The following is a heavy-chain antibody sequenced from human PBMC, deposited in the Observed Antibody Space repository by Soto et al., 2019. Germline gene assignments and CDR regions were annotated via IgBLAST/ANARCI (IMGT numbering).Heavy chain of an antibody. V-gene: IGHV3-48*03. D-gene: IGHD3-9*01. CDR3: ASKIVTPGYHYYDY. J-gene: IGHJ4*02. CDR1: GFSFSSCE. CDR2: ISGSGTST. Sequence: LRLSCAASGFSFSSCEMSWVRQAPGKGLEWVSYISGSGTSTQYSDSVKGRFTVSRDNAKNSLHLQMNSLGAEDTAVYYCASKIVTPGYHYYDYWGQGTLVTVSS.